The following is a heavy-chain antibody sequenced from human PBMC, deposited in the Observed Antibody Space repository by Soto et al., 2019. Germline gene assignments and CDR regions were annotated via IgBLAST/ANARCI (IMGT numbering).Heavy chain of an antibody. CDR1: RFTFSTYW. Sequence: ESLKLSCAASRFTFSTYWMTWVRLTPGKGLEWVANIHQDGNEKYYMDSVKGRFTISRDNAKNSLYLQMTSLRAEDTAVYYCAGGNALDVWGQGTTVTVSS. CDR2: IHQDGNEK. J-gene: IGHJ6*02. V-gene: IGHV3-7*01. CDR3: AGGNALDV.